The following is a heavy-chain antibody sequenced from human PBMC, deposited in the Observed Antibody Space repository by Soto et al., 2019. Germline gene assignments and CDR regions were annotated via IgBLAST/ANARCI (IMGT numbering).Heavy chain of an antibody. J-gene: IGHJ6*02. CDR1: GFTFSSYA. V-gene: IGHV3-23*01. Sequence: GGSLRLSCAASGFTFSSYAMSWVRQAPGKGLEWVSAISGSGGSTYYADSVKGRFTISRDNSKNTLYLQMNSLRAEDTAVYYCAKGFCSGGSCYGFFSYYYYYGMDVWGQGTTVTVSS. CDR2: ISGSGGST. D-gene: IGHD2-15*01. CDR3: AKGFCSGGSCYGFFSYYYYYGMDV.